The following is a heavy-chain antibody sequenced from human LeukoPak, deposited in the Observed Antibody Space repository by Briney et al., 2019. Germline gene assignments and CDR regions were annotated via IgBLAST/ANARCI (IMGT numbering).Heavy chain of an antibody. V-gene: IGHV3-21*01. CDR1: GFTFSSYS. CDR3: ARVVGIAMAGTLFDY. D-gene: IGHD6-19*01. Sequence: GGSLRLSCAASGFTFSSYSMNWVRQAPGKGLEWVSSISSSSSYIYYADSVKGRFTISRDNAKNSLYLQMNSLRAEDTAVYYCARVVGIAMAGTLFDYWGQGTLVTVSS. CDR2: ISSSSSYI. J-gene: IGHJ4*02.